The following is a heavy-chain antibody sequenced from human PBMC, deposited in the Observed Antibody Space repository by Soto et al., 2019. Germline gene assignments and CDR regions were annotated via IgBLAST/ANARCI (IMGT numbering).Heavy chain of an antibody. Sequence: EVQLLESGGGLVQPGGSLSLSCAASGFTFSNYDMSWVRQAPEKGLEWVSAVSESGRSTYYADSVKGRFTISRDNSKNTLYLQMNSLRAEDTAVYFCAKDRRGVMDVWGQGTTVTVSS. D-gene: IGHD3-10*01. V-gene: IGHV3-23*01. CDR2: VSESGRST. CDR3: AKDRRGVMDV. J-gene: IGHJ6*02. CDR1: GFTFSNYD.